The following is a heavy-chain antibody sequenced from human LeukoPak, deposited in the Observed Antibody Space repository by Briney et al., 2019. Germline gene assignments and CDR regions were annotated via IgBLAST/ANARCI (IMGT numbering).Heavy chain of an antibody. CDR2: IYSGGST. Sequence: GGSLRLPCAASGFTVRNNCMSWVRQAPGKGLEWVSVIYSGGSTYYADSVKGRFTISRDNSKNTLYLQMNSLRAEDTAVYFCATGERMVRGDGVDYWGQGTLVTVSS. CDR1: GFTVRNNC. J-gene: IGHJ4*02. CDR3: ATGERMVRGDGVDY. V-gene: IGHV3-66*01. D-gene: IGHD3-10*01.